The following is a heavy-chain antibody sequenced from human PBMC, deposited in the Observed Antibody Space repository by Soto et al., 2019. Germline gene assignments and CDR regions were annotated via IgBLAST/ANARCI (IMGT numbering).Heavy chain of an antibody. CDR2: ISDGGERT. J-gene: IGHJ6*02. D-gene: IGHD3-16*01. CDR1: GFTFSDYV. V-gene: IGHV3-23*01. CDR3: ARDRSNDFGLDV. Sequence: EVQLLESGGDLVQPGGSLRLSCVASGFTFSDYVMSWVRQVPGKGLEWVSSISDGGERTDYRDSVRGRFTISRDNARFTLHLQMHSLRVDDTAIYFCARDRSNDFGLDVWGQGTTVTVSS.